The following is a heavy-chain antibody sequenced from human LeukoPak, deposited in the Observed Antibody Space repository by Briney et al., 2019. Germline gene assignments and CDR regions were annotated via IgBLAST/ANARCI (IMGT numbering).Heavy chain of an antibody. CDR1: GDSISSSSYY. CDR2: IYNSGST. D-gene: IGHD4-23*01. V-gene: IGHV4-39*01. Sequence: SETLSLTCIVSGDSISSSSYYWIWIPQPPGTGLDWIRSIYNSGSTHYNPSIKSRVTISVDTYKNQFSLKHSSVTAADTAFYYCARHAYYGAKDCDYGRQGT. CDR3: ARHAYYGAKDCDY. J-gene: IGHJ4*02.